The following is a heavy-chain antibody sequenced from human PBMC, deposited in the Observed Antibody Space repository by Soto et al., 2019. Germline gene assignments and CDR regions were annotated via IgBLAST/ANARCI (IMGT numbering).Heavy chain of an antibody. CDR1: GFTFSSYA. Sequence: GGSLRLSCAASGFTFSSYAMSWVRQAPGKGLEWVSVICDDGGSTYYADSVKGRFTISRDNSKNTLYLQMNSLRAEDTAVYYCARDLYSSGWFDYWGQGTLVTVSS. J-gene: IGHJ4*02. D-gene: IGHD6-19*01. CDR2: ICDDGGST. V-gene: IGHV3-23*01. CDR3: ARDLYSSGWFDY.